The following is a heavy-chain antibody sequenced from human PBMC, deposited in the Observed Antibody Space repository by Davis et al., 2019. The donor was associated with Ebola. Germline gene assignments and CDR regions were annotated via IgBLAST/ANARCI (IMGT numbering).Heavy chain of an antibody. D-gene: IGHD3-22*01. CDR1: GFTFSSSW. V-gene: IGHV3-74*01. CDR3: ARDFDRVRE. Sequence: GESPKISCAASGFTFSSSWMHRVRQVPGKGPVWVSRINPDGGRTGYADSVKGRFTIYRDNAKNTVYLEMNSLKAEDTAVYYCARDFDRVREWGQGTLVTVSS. J-gene: IGHJ4*02. CDR2: INPDGGRT.